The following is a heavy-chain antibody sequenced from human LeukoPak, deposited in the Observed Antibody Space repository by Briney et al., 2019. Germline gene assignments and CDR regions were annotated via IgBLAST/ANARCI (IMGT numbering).Heavy chain of an antibody. CDR2: IIPIFGTA. CDR3: ASMKAIFGVVITYYFDY. V-gene: IGHV1-69*05. Sequence: SVKVSCEASGGTFSSYAIGWVRQAPGQGLEWMGGIIPIFGTANYAQKFQGRVTITTDESTSTAYMELSSLRSEDTAVYYCASMKAIFGVVITYYFDYWGQGTLVTVSS. D-gene: IGHD3-3*01. J-gene: IGHJ4*02. CDR1: GGTFSSYA.